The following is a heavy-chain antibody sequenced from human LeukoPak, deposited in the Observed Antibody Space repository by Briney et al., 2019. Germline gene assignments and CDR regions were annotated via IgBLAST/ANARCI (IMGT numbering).Heavy chain of an antibody. CDR2: ISAYNGNT. CDR3: ARVGKAVRYFDWLRSFDY. V-gene: IGHV1-18*01. Sequence: ASVKVSCKASGYTFTSYGISWVRQAPGQGLEWMGWISAYNGNTNYAQKLQGRVTMTTDTSTSTAHMELRSLRSDDTAVYYCARVGKAVRYFDWLRSFDYWGQGTLVTVSS. D-gene: IGHD3-9*01. J-gene: IGHJ4*02. CDR1: GYTFTSYG.